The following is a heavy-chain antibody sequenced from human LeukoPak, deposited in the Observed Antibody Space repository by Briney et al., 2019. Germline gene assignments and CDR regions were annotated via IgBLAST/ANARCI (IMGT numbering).Heavy chain of an antibody. CDR3: ARALSYDY. CDR2: INHSGST. CDR1: GGSFSGYY. V-gene: IGHV4-34*01. J-gene: IGHJ4*02. Sequence: SETLSLTCAVYGGSFSGYYWSWIRQPPGKGLEWIGEINHSGSTNYNPSLKSRVTTSVDTSKNQFSLKLSSVTAADTAVYYCARALSYDYWGQGTLVTVSS.